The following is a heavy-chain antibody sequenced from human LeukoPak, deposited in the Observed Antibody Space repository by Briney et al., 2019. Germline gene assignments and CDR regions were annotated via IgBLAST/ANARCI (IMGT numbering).Heavy chain of an antibody. Sequence: SETLSLTCTVSGGSISPYYWSWIRQPAGKGLEWIGYIYYSGNTNYNPSFKSRVTISVDTSKNQFSLKLSSVTAADTAVCYCARHGGGGESYPRVFDYWGRGTLVTVSS. D-gene: IGHD1-26*01. V-gene: IGHV4-59*08. CDR1: GGSISPYY. CDR2: IYYSGNT. CDR3: ARHGGGGESYPRVFDY. J-gene: IGHJ4*02.